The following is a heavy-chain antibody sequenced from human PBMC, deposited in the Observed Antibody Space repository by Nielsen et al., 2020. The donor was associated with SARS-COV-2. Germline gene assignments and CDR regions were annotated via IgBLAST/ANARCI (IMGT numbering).Heavy chain of an antibody. D-gene: IGHD3-10*01. CDR1: GFTFSSYW. V-gene: IGHV3-7*05. CDR3: ARSVSGSYYWEYYFDY. CDR2: IKQGGSEK. J-gene: IGHJ4*02. Sequence: GESLKISCAASGFTFSSYWMSWVRQAPGKGLEWVANIKQGGSEKYYVDSVKGRFTISRDNAKNSLYLQMNSLRAEDTAVYYCARSVSGSYYWEYYFDYWGQGTLVTVSS.